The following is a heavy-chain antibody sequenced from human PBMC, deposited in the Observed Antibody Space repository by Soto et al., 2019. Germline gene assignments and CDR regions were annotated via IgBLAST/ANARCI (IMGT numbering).Heavy chain of an antibody. Sequence: ASVKVSCKASGYTFNFYGITWVRQAPGQGLEWMGWISGFNGNTNYAADLQGRVIMTTDTSTSTAYMELRGLRSDDTAVYYCARIGVSSGHESPDFDSWGQGTLVTVS. D-gene: IGHD3-16*01. CDR1: GYTFNFYG. CDR3: ARIGVSSGHESPDFDS. CDR2: ISGFNGNT. V-gene: IGHV1-18*01. J-gene: IGHJ4*02.